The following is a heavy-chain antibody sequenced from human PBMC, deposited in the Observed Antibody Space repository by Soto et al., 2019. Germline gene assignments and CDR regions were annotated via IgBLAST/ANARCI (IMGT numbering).Heavy chain of an antibody. D-gene: IGHD3-22*01. CDR2: IYYSGST. CDR1: GGSISSSSYY. V-gene: IGHV4-39*01. J-gene: IGHJ3*02. CDR3: ARHYYDSSGYYYLLWAFDI. Sequence: PSETLSLTCTVSGGSISSSSYYWGWIRQHPGKGLEWIGSIYYSGSTYYNPSLKSRVTISVDTSKNQFSLKLSSVTAADTAVYYCARHYYDSSGYYYLLWAFDIWGQGTMVTVSS.